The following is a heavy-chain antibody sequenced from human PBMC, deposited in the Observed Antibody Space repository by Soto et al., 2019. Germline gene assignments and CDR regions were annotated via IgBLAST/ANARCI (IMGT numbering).Heavy chain of an antibody. V-gene: IGHV3-7*04. Sequence: EVQLAESGGGLVQPGGSLRLSCAASAFTFRNYWMTWVRQAPGKGLESVAKIKEDGSEKYYVDSVKGRFTISRDNAMDSVYLQMNSLTIEDTAMYYCARASSSTSGAIDYWGQGTLVTVSS. J-gene: IGHJ4*02. CDR1: AFTFRNYW. CDR3: ARASSSTSGAIDY. CDR2: IKEDGSEK. D-gene: IGHD2-2*01.